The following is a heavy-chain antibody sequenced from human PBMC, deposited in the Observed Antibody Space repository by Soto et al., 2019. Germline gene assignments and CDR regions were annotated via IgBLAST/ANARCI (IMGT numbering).Heavy chain of an antibody. V-gene: IGHV4-59*01. CDR1: GGSISSYY. CDR2: IYYSGST. CDR3: ARSDGYNFGTDY. Sequence: ETLSHTCTVSGGSISSYYWSWIRQPPGKGLEWIGYIYYSGSTNYNPSLKSRVTISVDTSKNQFSLKLSSVTAADTAVYYCARSDGYNFGTDYWGQGTLVTVSS. J-gene: IGHJ4*02. D-gene: IGHD5-12*01.